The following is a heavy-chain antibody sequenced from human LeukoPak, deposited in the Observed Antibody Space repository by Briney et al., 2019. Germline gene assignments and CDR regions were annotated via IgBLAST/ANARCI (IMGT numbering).Heavy chain of an antibody. J-gene: IGHJ4*02. V-gene: IGHV4-59*01. CDR2: IYYSGSSGST. CDR3: ARWNSGGDY. D-gene: IGHD1/OR15-1a*01. Sequence: SETLSLTCGVYGESFRGYYWSRIRQPPGKGLEWIGQIYYSGSSGSTKYNPSLKSRVTISVDTSKNQFSLNLSSVTAADTAVYYCARWNSGGDYWGQGTLVTVSS. CDR1: GESFRGYY.